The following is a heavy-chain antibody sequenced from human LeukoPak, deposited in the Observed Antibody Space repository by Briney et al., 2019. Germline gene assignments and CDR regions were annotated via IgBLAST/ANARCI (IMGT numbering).Heavy chain of an antibody. V-gene: IGHV4-30-2*01. CDR2: IYHSGST. D-gene: IGHD2-15*01. J-gene: IGHJ4*02. CDR1: GGSISSGGYY. Sequence: SETLSLTCTVSGGSISSGGYYWNWIRQPPGKGLEWIGYIYHSGSTYYNPSLKSRVTISVDRSKNQFSLKLSSVTAADTAVYYCARIRCSGGSCYVDYWGQGTLVTVSS. CDR3: ARIRCSGGSCYVDY.